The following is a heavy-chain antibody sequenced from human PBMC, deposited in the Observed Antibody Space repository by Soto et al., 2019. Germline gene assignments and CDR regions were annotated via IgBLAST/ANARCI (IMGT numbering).Heavy chain of an antibody. Sequence: PSETLSLTCTVSGGSISSGGYYWSWIRQHPGKGLEWIGYIYYSGSTYYNPSLKSRVTISVDTSKNQFSLKLSSVTAADTAVYYCARAIEVPAAIWNWFDPWGQGTLVTVSS. D-gene: IGHD2-2*01. CDR2: IYYSGST. CDR1: GGSISSGGYY. J-gene: IGHJ5*02. V-gene: IGHV4-31*03. CDR3: ARAIEVPAAIWNWFDP.